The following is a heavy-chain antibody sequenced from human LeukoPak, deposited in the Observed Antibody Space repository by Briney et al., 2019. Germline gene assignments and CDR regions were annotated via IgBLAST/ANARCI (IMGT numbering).Heavy chain of an antibody. J-gene: IGHJ6*03. D-gene: IGHD1-1*01. Sequence: SQTLSLTCTVSGGSISSGGYYWSWIRQPPGKGLEWIGYIYHSGSTYYNPSLRSRVTISVDRSKDQFSLKLSSVTAAGTAVYYCARVWSYYYYMDVWGKGTTVTVSS. CDR2: IYHSGST. CDR3: ARVWSYYYYMDV. V-gene: IGHV4-30-2*01. CDR1: GGSISSGGYY.